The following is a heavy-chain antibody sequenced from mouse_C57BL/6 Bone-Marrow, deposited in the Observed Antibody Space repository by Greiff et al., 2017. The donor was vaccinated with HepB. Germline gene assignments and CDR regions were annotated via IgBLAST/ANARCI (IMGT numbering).Heavy chain of an antibody. Sequence: SGAELVRPGASVKLSCTASGFNIKDDYMHWVKQRPEQGLEWIGWIDPENGDTEYASKFHGKATITADTSSNTAYLQLSSLTSEDTAVYYCTIRSTMVTFYWYFDVWGTGTTVTVSS. V-gene: IGHV14-4*01. D-gene: IGHD2-2*01. CDR3: TIRSTMVTFYWYFDV. CDR1: GFNIKDDY. J-gene: IGHJ1*03. CDR2: IDPENGDT.